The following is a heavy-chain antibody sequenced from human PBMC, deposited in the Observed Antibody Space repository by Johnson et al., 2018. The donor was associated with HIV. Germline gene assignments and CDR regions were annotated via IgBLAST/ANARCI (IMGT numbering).Heavy chain of an antibody. CDR2: ISYDGSNK. CDR3: TRGRLTYYYDSSGDDVFDI. CDR1: GFTFRSYA. V-gene: IGHV3-30*19. J-gene: IGHJ3*02. Sequence: QVQLVESGGGVVRPGGSLRLSCAASGFTFRSYAMHWVRQAPGKGLEWVAVISYDGSNKYYADSVKGRFTISRDNSKNSLYLQMNSLRAEDTALYYCTRGRLTYYYDSSGDDVFDIWGQGTMVTVSS. D-gene: IGHD3-22*01.